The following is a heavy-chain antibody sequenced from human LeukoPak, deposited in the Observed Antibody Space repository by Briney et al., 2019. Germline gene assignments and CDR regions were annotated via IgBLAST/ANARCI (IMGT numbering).Heavy chain of an antibody. J-gene: IGHJ4*02. D-gene: IGHD2-15*01. Sequence: SETLSLTCTVSGASISNYYWNWIRQPPGKGLEWIGSIYYSGSTYYNPSLKSRVTISVDTSKNQFSLKLSSVTAADTAVYYCARDPNTELPTFDYWGQGTLVTVSS. CDR3: ARDPNTELPTFDY. CDR1: GASISNYY. CDR2: IYYSGST. V-gene: IGHV4-39*07.